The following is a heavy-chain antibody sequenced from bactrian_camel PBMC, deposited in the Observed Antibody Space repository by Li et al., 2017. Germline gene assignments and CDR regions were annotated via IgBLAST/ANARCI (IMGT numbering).Heavy chain of an antibody. Sequence: VQLVESGGGSVQAGGSLRLSCAASGYYYSRVCMGWFRQAPGKGREGVASIYTGTDRTYYADSVKGRFAIWQDNAKNTVYLQINYLRPEDTAMYYCAAETPCSKQLLPGPTTYNFWGPGTQVTVS. CDR2: IYTGTDRT. J-gene: IGHJ4*01. CDR3: AAETPCSKQLLPGPTTYNF. CDR1: GYYYSRVC. D-gene: IGHD1*01. V-gene: IGHV3S40*01.